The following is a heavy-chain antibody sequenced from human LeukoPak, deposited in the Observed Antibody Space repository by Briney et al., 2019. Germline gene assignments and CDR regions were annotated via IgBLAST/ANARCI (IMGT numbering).Heavy chain of an antibody. CDR3: AREDDGDWFFDY. Sequence: GASVKVSCKASGYTFTSYDINWVRQATGQGLEWMGWMNPNSGNTGYAQKFQGRVTITRNTSISTAYMELSSLRSEDTAAYYCAREDDGDWFFDYWGQGTLVTVSS. J-gene: IGHJ4*02. V-gene: IGHV1-8*03. CDR2: MNPNSGNT. CDR1: GYTFTSYD. D-gene: IGHD3-9*01.